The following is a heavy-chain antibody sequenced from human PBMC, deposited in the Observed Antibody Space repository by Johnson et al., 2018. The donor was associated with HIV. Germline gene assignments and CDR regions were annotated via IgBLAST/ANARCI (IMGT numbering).Heavy chain of an antibody. J-gene: IGHJ3*02. V-gene: IGHV3-33*06. CDR2: IWYDGSNK. CDR1: GFTFSSYG. D-gene: IGHD3-22*01. Sequence: QVQLVESGGGVVQPGRSLRLSCAASGFTFSSYGMHWVRQAPGKGLEWVAVIWYDGSNKYYADSVKGRFTISRDNSKNTLYLQMNSLRAEDTAVYYCAKEGSGYFHAFDIWGQGTMVTVSS. CDR3: AKEGSGYFHAFDI.